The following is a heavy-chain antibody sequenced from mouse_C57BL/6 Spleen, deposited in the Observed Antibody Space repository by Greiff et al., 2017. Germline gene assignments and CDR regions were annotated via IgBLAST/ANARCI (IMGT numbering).Heavy chain of an antibody. D-gene: IGHD1-1*01. CDR3: ARWGTTVVADY. Sequence: QVQLQQPGAELVKPGASVKMSCKASGYTFTSYWITWVKQRPGQGLEWIGDIYPGSGSTNYNEKFKSKATLTVDTSSSTAYMPLSSLTSEDSAVYYCARWGTTVVADYWGQGTTLTVSS. J-gene: IGHJ2*01. V-gene: IGHV1-55*01. CDR2: IYPGSGST. CDR1: GYTFTSYW.